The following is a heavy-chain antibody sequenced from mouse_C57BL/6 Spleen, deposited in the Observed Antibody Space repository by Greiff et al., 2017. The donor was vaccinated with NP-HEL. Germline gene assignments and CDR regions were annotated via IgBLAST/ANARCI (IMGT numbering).Heavy chain of an antibody. CDR2: LYPEDGDT. Sequence: QVQLQQSGPELVKPGASVKISCQASGYAFSRSWMHWVKQRPGKGLEWIGRLYPEDGDTNYNATFKGQATQTAEQSSSTAYMQLSSVTSEESAVDCCASWDGVFAYWGQGTLVTVSA. CDR3: ASWDGVFAY. D-gene: IGHD4-1*01. V-gene: IGHV1-82*01. J-gene: IGHJ3*01. CDR1: GYAFSRSW.